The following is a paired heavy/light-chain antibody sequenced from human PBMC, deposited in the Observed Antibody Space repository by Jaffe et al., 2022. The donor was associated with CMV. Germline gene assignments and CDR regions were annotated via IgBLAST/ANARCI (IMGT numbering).Heavy chain of an antibody. J-gene: IGHJ6*02. D-gene: IGHD3-10*01. V-gene: IGHV3-53*01. Sequence: EMHLVESGGGLIQPGGSLRLSCAASGFTVSSNYMSWVRQVPGKGLEWVSVIYSGGTTYYADSVKGRFTISRDNSKNTLYLQMNSLRAEDTAVYYCAREVDPVSRGGWDVWGQGTTVIVSS. CDR1: GFTVSSNY. CDR2: IYSGGTT. CDR3: AREVDPVSRGGWDV.
Light chain of an antibody. J-gene: IGKJ1*01. CDR3: QQYKIYPWT. Sequence: DIQMTQSPSTLSASVGDRVTLTCRASQSISNSLAWYQQKPGKAPKLLINKASILESGVPSRFSGSGSGTEFSLTISSLQPDDFATYYCQQYKIYPWTFGQGTKVEIK. CDR1: QSISNS. V-gene: IGKV1-5*03. CDR2: KAS.